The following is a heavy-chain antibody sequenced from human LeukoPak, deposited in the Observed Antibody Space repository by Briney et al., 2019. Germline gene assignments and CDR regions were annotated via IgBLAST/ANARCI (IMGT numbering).Heavy chain of an antibody. J-gene: IGHJ5*02. CDR3: ARAGGVGSGYSYGCWSGWFDP. CDR1: GFTFSSYW. D-gene: IGHD5-18*01. Sequence: PGGSLRLSCAASGFTFSSYWMHWVRQAPGKGLVWVSRINSDGSSTSYADSVKGRFTISRDNAKNTLYLQMNSLRAEDTAVYYCARAGGVGSGYSYGCWSGWFDPWGQGTLVTVSS. V-gene: IGHV3-74*01. CDR2: INSDGSST.